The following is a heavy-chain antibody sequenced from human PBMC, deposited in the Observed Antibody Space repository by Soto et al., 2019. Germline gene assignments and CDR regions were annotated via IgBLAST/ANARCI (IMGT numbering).Heavy chain of an antibody. D-gene: IGHD3-22*01. V-gene: IGHV3-74*01. CDR1: GFTFGSHW. Sequence: EVQLVESGGGLVQPGGSLRLSCAASGFTFGSHWMHWVRQAPGKGLVYVSRISSGGTTTNYAESVKGRFTISRDNARNTLYLQMNSLRVEDTAVYYCARFGTSYDPSGFLYWGQGIQVTVSS. J-gene: IGHJ4*02. CDR2: ISSGGTTT. CDR3: ARFGTSYDPSGFLY.